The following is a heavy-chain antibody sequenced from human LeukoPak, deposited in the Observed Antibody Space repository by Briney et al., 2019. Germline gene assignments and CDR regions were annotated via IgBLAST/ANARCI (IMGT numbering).Heavy chain of an antibody. CDR2: IYYSGST. Sequence: PSETLSLTCTVSSGSISSYYWSWIRQPPGKGLEWIGYIYYSGSTNYNPSLKSRVTISVDTSKNQFSLKLSSVTAADTAVYYCAGDGYKTNWYFDLWGRGTLVTVSS. D-gene: IGHD5-24*01. CDR1: SGSISSYY. J-gene: IGHJ2*01. V-gene: IGHV4-59*01. CDR3: AGDGYKTNWYFDL.